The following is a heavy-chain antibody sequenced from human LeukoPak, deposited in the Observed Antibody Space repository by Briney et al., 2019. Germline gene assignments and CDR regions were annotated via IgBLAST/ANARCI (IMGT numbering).Heavy chain of an antibody. CDR2: INPTSGVT. V-gene: IGHV1-2*06. J-gene: IGHJ4*02. D-gene: IGHD1-14*01. CDR1: GYTFTAYY. CDR3: VRIKGTTTNASY. Sequence: GASVKVSCKASGYTFTAYYIHWVRQAPGQGLEWMGRINPTSGVTNYAQNFQGRVTMTRGMSMSTAHMELSRLRFDDTAVYSCVRIKGTTTNASYWGQGTLVTVSS.